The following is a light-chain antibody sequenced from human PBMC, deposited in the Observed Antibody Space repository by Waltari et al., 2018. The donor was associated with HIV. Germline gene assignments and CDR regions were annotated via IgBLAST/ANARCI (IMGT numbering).Light chain of an antibody. CDR2: GSN. CDR3: AAWDDSLSGRV. J-gene: IGLJ3*02. V-gene: IGLV1-47*01. Sequence: QSVLTQSPSASGTPGQRVTISCSGSSSNIGSTYVYWYQQLPGTAPKLLIYGSNQRTPGVPDGFSGAKSGTSASLAISGRRSEDEADYYCAAWDDSLSGRVFGGGTKLTVL. CDR1: SSNIGSTY.